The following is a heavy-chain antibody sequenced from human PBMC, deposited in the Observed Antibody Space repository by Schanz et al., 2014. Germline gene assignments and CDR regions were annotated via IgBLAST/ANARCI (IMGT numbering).Heavy chain of an antibody. V-gene: IGHV4-31*03. CDR1: GGSISSGGYY. CDR2: IYHSGNT. CDR3: ARDSLRGATGGYGMDV. J-gene: IGHJ6*02. D-gene: IGHD2-8*02. Sequence: QVQLQESGPGLVKPSQTLSLTCTVSGGSISSGGYYWSWIRQHPGKGLEWIGEIYHSGNTNYNPSLKSRVTISVDTSKNQFSLKVRSVTAADTAVYYCARDSLRGATGGYGMDVWGQGTTVTVSS.